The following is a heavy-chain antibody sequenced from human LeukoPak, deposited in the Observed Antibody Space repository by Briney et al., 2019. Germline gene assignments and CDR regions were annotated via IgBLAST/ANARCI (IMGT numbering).Heavy chain of an antibody. D-gene: IGHD6-6*01. CDR2: IYHSGST. J-gene: IGHJ5*02. V-gene: IGHV4-30-2*01. CDR3: ARERYSSSSFSYFDP. CDR1: GGSISSGGYS. Sequence: PSQTLSLTCAVSGGSISSGGYSWSWIRQPPGKGLEWIGYIYHSGSTYYNPSLKSRVTISVDRSKNQFSLKLSSVTAADTAVYYCARERYSSSSFSYFDPWGQGTLVTVSS.